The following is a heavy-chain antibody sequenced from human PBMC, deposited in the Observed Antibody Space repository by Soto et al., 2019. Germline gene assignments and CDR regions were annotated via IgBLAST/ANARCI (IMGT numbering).Heavy chain of an antibody. CDR1: GGTFSSYA. CDR2: IIPIFGTA. D-gene: IGHD3-3*01. V-gene: IGHV1-69*13. Sequence: GASVKVSCKASGGTFSSYAISWVRQAPGQGLEWMGGIIPIFGTANYAQKFQGRVTITADESTSTAYMELSSLRSEDTAVYYCARDWWXFWSGYYTTYYYYGMDVWGPGTTVTVSS. J-gene: IGHJ6*02. CDR3: ARDWWXFWSGYYTTYYYYGMDV.